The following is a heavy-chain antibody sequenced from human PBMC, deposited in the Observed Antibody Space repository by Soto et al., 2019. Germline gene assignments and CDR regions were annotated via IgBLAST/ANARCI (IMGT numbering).Heavy chain of an antibody. CDR3: TRGRPLPSMNTGDEPLDI. J-gene: IGHJ3*02. Sequence: QVQLGESGGGVVQPGTSLTLSCAASGFTFSNYAMHGVRQAPCKGLEWVAAMSFDGTRYYADSVKGRSTISRDSARNTVFLQTSGLRVDDTALYYCTRGRPLPSMNTGDEPLDIWGQGTMVTVSS. CDR2: MSFDGTR. V-gene: IGHV3-30*03. D-gene: IGHD3-16*01. CDR1: GFTFSNYA.